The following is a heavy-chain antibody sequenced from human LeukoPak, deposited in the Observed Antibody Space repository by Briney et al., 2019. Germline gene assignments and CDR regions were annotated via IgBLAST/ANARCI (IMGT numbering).Heavy chain of an antibody. J-gene: IGHJ4*02. Sequence: PGGSLRLSCAASGFTFSSSWMTWVRQAPGKGLEWLSSISTTSTYIYYADSVKGRFTISRDNAKNSLYLQMDSLRADDTAVYFCARGNSDYDHDYWGQGTLVTVSS. CDR1: GFTFSSSW. CDR3: ARGNSDYDHDY. CDR2: ISTTSTYI. D-gene: IGHD5-12*01. V-gene: IGHV3-21*01.